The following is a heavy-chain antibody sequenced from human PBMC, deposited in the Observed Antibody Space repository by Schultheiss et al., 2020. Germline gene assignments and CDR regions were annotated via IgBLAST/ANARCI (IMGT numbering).Heavy chain of an antibody. J-gene: IGHJ6*02. CDR1: GFTFSNYD. V-gene: IGHV3-33*01. Sequence: GGSLRLSCAASGFTFSNYDMHWVRQAPGKGLEWVAVICYDGSNTYYANSVKGRFTISRDNSKNTLYLQMGSLRAEDMAVYYCARGIGTTVTSYYYYYYGMDVWGQGTPVTVSS. CDR3: ARGIGTTVTSYYYYYYGMDV. D-gene: IGHD4-17*01. CDR2: ICYDGSNT.